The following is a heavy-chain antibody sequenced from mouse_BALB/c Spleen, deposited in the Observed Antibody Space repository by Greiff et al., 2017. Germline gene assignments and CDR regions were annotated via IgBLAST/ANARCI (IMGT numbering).Heavy chain of an antibody. D-gene: IGHD1-1*01. CDR1: GYAFTNYL. CDR2: INPGSGGT. J-gene: IGHJ2*01. CDR3: ARGSSSFDY. V-gene: IGHV1-54*01. Sequence: QVQLQQSGAELVRPGTSVKVSCKASGYAFTNYLIEWVKQRPGQGLEWIGVINPGSGGTNYNEKFKGKATLTADKSSSTAYMQLSSLTSDDSAVYCCARGSSSFDYWGQGTTLTVSS.